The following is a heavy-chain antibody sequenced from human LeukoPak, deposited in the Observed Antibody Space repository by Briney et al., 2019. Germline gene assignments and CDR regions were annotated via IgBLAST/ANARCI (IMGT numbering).Heavy chain of an antibody. CDR3: ATHPTELQKGDAFDI. CDR2: IKSKTDGGPT. CDR1: GFTFSNAW. D-gene: IGHD1-26*01. Sequence: GGSLRLSCAASGFTFSNAWMSWVRQAPGKGLEWVGRIKSKTDGGPTDDAAPVKGRSTISRDDSKNTLYLQMNSLRAEDTAVYYCATHPTELQKGDAFDIWGQGTMVTVSS. J-gene: IGHJ3*02. V-gene: IGHV3-15*01.